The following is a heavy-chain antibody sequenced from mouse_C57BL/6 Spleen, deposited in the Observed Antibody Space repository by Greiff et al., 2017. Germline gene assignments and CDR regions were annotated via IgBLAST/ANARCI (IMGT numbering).Heavy chain of an antibody. J-gene: IGHJ3*01. V-gene: IGHV3-6*01. Sequence: ESGPGLVKPSQSLSLTCSVTGYSITRGYYWNWIRQFPGNKLEWMGYISYDGSNNYNPSLKNRISITRDTSKNQFFLKLNSVTTEDTATYYCAREGYSNYEAWFAYWGQGTLVTVSA. CDR3: AREGYSNYEAWFAY. CDR1: GYSITRGYY. D-gene: IGHD2-5*01. CDR2: ISYDGSN.